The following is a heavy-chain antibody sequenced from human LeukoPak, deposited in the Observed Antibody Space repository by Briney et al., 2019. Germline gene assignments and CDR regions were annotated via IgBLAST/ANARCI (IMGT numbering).Heavy chain of an antibody. Sequence: SETLSLTCTVSGGSISSYYWSWIRQPPGKGLEWIGYIYYSGSTNYNPSLKSRVTISVDTSKNQFSLKLSSVTAEDTAVYYCAREEDHYGSGSYVDYWGQGTLVTVSS. CDR1: GGSISSYY. CDR2: IYYSGST. D-gene: IGHD3-10*01. V-gene: IGHV4-59*01. CDR3: AREEDHYGSGSYVDY. J-gene: IGHJ4*02.